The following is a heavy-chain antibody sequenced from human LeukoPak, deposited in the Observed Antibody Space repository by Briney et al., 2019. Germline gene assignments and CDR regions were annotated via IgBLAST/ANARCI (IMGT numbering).Heavy chain of an antibody. V-gene: IGHV1-2*02. CDR3: ARSAYSSSWYGGVLDY. Sequence: ASLKVSCKASGYTFTNYYISWVRQAPGRGLEWMGWINPNSGGTNYAQKFQGRVTMTRDTSISTAYMELSRLRSDDTAVYYCARSAYSSSWYGGVLDYWGQGTLVTVSS. CDR2: INPNSGGT. J-gene: IGHJ4*02. CDR1: GYTFTNYY. D-gene: IGHD6-13*01.